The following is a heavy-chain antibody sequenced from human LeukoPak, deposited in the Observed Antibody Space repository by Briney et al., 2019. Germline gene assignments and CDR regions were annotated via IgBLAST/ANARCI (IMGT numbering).Heavy chain of an antibody. Sequence: GGSLRLSCAASGFTFSSYAMSWVRQAPGKGLEWVSAISGSGGSTYYADSVKGRFTIPRDNSKNTLYLQMNSLRAEDTAVYYCAKVSDDYVWGSYRPACVDYWGQETLVTVSS. D-gene: IGHD3-16*02. CDR2: ISGSGGST. CDR1: GFTFSSYA. J-gene: IGHJ4*02. V-gene: IGHV3-23*01. CDR3: AKVSDDYVWGSYRPACVDY.